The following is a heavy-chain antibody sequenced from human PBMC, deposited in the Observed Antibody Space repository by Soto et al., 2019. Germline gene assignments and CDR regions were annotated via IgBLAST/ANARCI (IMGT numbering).Heavy chain of an antibody. CDR1: GFTFGIYT. CDR2: IGTTSTYI. J-gene: IGHJ6*02. Sequence: EVQLVESGGGLVKPGGSLRLSCAASGFTFGIYTINWVRQAPGKGLEWVASIGTTSTYIYYADSVRGRFTISRNNAKNSLYLQMNSLRAEDTDVYYCARVMCGDCSSYYYYSMDVWGQGTTVTVSS. V-gene: IGHV3-21*01. D-gene: IGHD2-21*02. CDR3: ARVMCGDCSSYYYYSMDV.